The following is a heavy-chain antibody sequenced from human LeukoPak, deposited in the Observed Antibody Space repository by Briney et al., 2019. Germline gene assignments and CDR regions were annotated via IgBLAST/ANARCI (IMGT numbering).Heavy chain of an antibody. D-gene: IGHD4-17*01. J-gene: IGHJ4*02. CDR2: INPNSGGT. V-gene: IGHV1-2*04. Sequence: ASVKVSCKASGYTFTGYYMHWVRQAPGQGLEWMGWINPNSGGTNYAQKFQGWVTMTRDTSISAAYMELSRLRSDDTAVYYCAGDQSNGDYDYWGQGTLVTVSS. CDR1: GYTFTGYY. CDR3: AGDQSNGDYDY.